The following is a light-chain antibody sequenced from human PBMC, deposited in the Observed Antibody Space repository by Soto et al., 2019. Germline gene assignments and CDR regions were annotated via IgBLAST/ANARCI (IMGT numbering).Light chain of an antibody. CDR1: ISDVGGYDY. CDR3: SSYTTSSTYV. Sequence: QSVLTQPASVSGSPGQSITISCTGTISDVGGYDYVSWYQQHPGKAPKLMIYDVSNRPSGVSNRFSGSRSGNTASLTISGLQADDEADYYCSSYTTSSTYVFGTGP. CDR2: DVS. V-gene: IGLV2-14*01. J-gene: IGLJ1*01.